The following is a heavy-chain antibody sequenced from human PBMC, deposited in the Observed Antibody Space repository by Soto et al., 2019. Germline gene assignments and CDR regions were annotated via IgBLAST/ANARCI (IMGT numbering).Heavy chain of an antibody. V-gene: IGHV3-33*01. CDR1: GFPFSSYG. CDR2: IWYDGSNK. CDR3: ARDTRIGPYCTNGVCPFDY. D-gene: IGHD2-8*01. Sequence: GGSLRLSCAASGFPFSSYGMHWVRQSPGKGLEWVAFIWYDGSNKYYADSVKGRFTISRDDSKNTLYLQMNSLRAEDTAVYYCARDTRIGPYCTNGVCPFDYWGQGTLVTVSS. J-gene: IGHJ4*02.